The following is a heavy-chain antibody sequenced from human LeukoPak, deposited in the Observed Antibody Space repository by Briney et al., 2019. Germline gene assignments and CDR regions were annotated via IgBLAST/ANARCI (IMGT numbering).Heavy chain of an antibody. Sequence: PSETLSLTCTVSGGSISSSSYYWGWLRQPPGTGLEWIGSIYYSGSTYYNPSLKSRVTISVDTSKNQFSLKLSSVTAADTAVYYCARGRLRFLEWLFLKVRPYYFDYWGQGTLVTVSS. CDR1: GGSISSSSYY. D-gene: IGHD3-3*01. CDR2: IYYSGST. CDR3: ARGRLRFLEWLFLKVRPYYFDY. J-gene: IGHJ4*02. V-gene: IGHV4-39*07.